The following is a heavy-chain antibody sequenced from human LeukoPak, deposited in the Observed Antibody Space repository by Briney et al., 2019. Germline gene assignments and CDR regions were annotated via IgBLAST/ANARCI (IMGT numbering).Heavy chain of an antibody. D-gene: IGHD2-15*01. Sequence: GRSLRLYCAASGFTFSSYGMHWVRQAPGKGLEWVAVIWYDGSNKYYADSVKGRFTISRDNSKNTLYLQMNSLRAEDTAVYYCARSGVVVAATAPIDAFDIWGQGTMVTVSS. J-gene: IGHJ3*02. V-gene: IGHV3-33*01. CDR3: ARSGVVVAATAPIDAFDI. CDR1: GFTFSSYG. CDR2: IWYDGSNK.